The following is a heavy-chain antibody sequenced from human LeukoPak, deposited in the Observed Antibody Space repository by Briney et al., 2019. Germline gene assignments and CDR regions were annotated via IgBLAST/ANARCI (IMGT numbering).Heavy chain of an antibody. D-gene: IGHD6-13*01. Sequence: PSETLSLTCTVSGVSVTSSSYYWGWIPQPPGKGLEWIGSIYYSGSNFYNPSLKSLVTISVDTSKNQFSLKLSSVTATDTAVYYCARHLSSNWYLGYFDYWGQGTLLTVSS. J-gene: IGHJ4*02. CDR2: IYYSGSN. V-gene: IGHV4-39*01. CDR3: ARHLSSNWYLGYFDY. CDR1: GVSVTSSSYY.